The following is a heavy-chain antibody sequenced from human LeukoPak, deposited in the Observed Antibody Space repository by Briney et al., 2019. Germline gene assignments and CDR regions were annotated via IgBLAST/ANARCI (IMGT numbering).Heavy chain of an antibody. CDR2: ISYIGST. CDR1: GGSISSYY. J-gene: IGHJ4*02. D-gene: IGHD5/OR15-5a*01. Sequence: SETLSLTCTVSGGSISSYYCNWIRQPPGQRPEWIGYISYIGSTNYHPSLKSRVTMSVDKTRIHLSLKLHSVTAADTAVYYCATKLSTDPHYFDYWGQGILVTVSS. V-gene: IGHV4-59*12. CDR3: ATKLSTDPHYFDY.